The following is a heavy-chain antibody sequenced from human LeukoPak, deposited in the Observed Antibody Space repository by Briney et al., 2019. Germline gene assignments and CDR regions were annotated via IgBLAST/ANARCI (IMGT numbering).Heavy chain of an antibody. D-gene: IGHD3-22*01. J-gene: IGHJ4*02. CDR3: AKTGKDSSGYYDY. CDR2: ISGSGGST. V-gene: IGHV3-23*01. CDR1: GFTFRTSW. Sequence: GSLRLSCGASGFTFRTSWMNWVRQAPGKGLEWVSAISGSGGSTYYADSVKGRFTISRDNSKNTLYLQMNSLRAEDTAVYYCAKTGKDSSGYYDYWGQGTPVTVSS.